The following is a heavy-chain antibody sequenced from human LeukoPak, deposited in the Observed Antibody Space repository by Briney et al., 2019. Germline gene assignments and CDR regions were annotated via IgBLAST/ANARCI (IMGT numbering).Heavy chain of an antibody. J-gene: IGHJ6*02. CDR2: ISYDGSNK. Sequence: GGSLRLPCAASGFTFSSYGMHWVRQAPGKGLEWVAVISYDGSNKYYADSVKGRFTISRDNSKNTLYLQMNSLRAEDTAVYYCAKDLGAYYYYYGMDVWGQGTTVTVSS. V-gene: IGHV3-30*18. D-gene: IGHD3-16*01. CDR3: AKDLGAYYYYYGMDV. CDR1: GFTFSSYG.